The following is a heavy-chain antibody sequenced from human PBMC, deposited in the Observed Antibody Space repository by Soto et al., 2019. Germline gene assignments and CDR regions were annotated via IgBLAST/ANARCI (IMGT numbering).Heavy chain of an antibody. J-gene: IGHJ5*02. Sequence: QVQLVESGGGVVQPGRSLRLSCAASGFTFSSYAMHWVRQAPGKGLEWVAVISYDGSNKYYADSVKGRFTISRDNSKTTLYLQMNSLRAEDTAVYYCARSHYYDSSGYSLWWFDPWGQGTLVTVSS. V-gene: IGHV3-30-3*01. CDR1: GFTFSSYA. CDR2: ISYDGSNK. D-gene: IGHD3-22*01. CDR3: ARSHYYDSSGYSLWWFDP.